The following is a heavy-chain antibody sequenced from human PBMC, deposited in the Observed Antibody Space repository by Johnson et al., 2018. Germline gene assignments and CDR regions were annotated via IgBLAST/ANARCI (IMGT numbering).Heavy chain of an antibody. CDR2: IRSKAYGGTT. Sequence: VQLVQSGGGLAHPGRSLRLSCTASGFTFGDFAMSWFRQAPGKGLECVGFIRSKAYGGTTEYAASVEGRFTISRDDSKSITYLQMNSLTIEDAALYYCTRLRTDYGDSVGYYMDVWGKGTTVTVSS. D-gene: IGHD4-17*01. CDR3: TRLRTDYGDSVGYYMDV. CDR1: GFTFGDFA. V-gene: IGHV3-49*03. J-gene: IGHJ6*03.